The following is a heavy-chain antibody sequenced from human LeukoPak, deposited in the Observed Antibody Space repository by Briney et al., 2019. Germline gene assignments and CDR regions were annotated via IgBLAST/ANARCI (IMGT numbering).Heavy chain of an antibody. J-gene: IGHJ3*02. CDR3: ATDAGTPGSSGAYSDAFDI. CDR2: TYYRSKWYN. D-gene: IGHD3-22*01. V-gene: IGHV6-1*01. CDR1: GDSVSSNSAA. Sequence: SQTLSLTCAISGDSVSSNSAAWNWIRQSPSRGLEWLVRTYYRSKWYNDYAVSVKSRITINPDTSKNQVSLQLNSVSPEDTAVYYCATDAGTPGSSGAYSDAFDIWGQGTMVTVSS.